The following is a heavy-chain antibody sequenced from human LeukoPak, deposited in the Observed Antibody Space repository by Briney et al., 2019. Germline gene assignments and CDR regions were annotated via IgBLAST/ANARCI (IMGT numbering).Heavy chain of an antibody. V-gene: IGHV4-39*07. CDR3: ASAGYDFWSGYSATYYFDY. CDR2: INHSGST. Sequence: PSETLSLTCTVSGGSISSGDYYWSWIRQPPGKGLEWIGEINHSGSTNYNPSLKSRVTISVDTSKNQFSLKLSSVTAADTAVYYCASAGYDFWSGYSATYYFDYWGQGTLVTVSS. CDR1: GGSISSGDYY. D-gene: IGHD3-3*01. J-gene: IGHJ4*02.